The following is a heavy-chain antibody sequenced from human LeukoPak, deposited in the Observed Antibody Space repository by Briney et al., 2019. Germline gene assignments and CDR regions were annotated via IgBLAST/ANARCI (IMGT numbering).Heavy chain of an antibody. D-gene: IGHD6-13*01. Sequence: PSETLSLTCTVSGGFIRAYYWSWIRQPPGRGLEWIACISDSGSTNYNPSLKSRVTMSVDTSKNQSSLKLSSVTAADTAVYYCVGQSWDYFDSWGQGTLVTVSS. V-gene: IGHV4-59*01. CDR3: VGQSWDYFDS. CDR2: ISDSGST. CDR1: GGFIRAYY. J-gene: IGHJ4*02.